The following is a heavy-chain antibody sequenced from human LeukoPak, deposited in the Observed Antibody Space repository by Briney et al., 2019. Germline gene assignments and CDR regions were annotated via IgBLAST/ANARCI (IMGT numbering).Heavy chain of an antibody. D-gene: IGHD5-12*01. V-gene: IGHV2-5*02. CDR1: GFSLSTTVVG. Sequence: SGPTLVKPTQTLTLTCTFSGFSLSTTVVGVGWIRQPPGKALEWLALIYWDDDNRYSPSLKSRLTIAKDTPKNQVVLTMTNMDPVDTATYYCAHTGGYDSFDYWGEGTLVTLPS. J-gene: IGHJ4*02. CDR3: AHTGGYDSFDY. CDR2: IYWDDDN.